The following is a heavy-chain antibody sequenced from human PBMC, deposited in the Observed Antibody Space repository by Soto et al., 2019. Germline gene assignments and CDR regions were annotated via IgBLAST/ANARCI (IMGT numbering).Heavy chain of an antibody. CDR3: ARGPPFH. CDR1: DDSITRYH. D-gene: IGHD3-16*01. V-gene: IGHV4-30-2*01. Sequence: PSETLSLTCTVSDDSITRYHWSWIRQPPGKGLEWIGYIYHSGSTYYNPSLKSRVTISVDRSKNQFSLKLSSVTAADTAVYYCARGPPFHWGQGTLVTVS. J-gene: IGHJ4*02. CDR2: IYHSGST.